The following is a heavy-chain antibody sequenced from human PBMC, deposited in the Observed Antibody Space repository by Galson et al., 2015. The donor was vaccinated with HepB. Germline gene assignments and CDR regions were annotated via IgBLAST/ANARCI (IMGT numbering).Heavy chain of an antibody. CDR1: GYTFNTHY. J-gene: IGHJ4*02. D-gene: IGHD3-16*01. V-gene: IGHV1-46*02. Sequence: SVKVSCKASGYTFNTHYTHWVRQAPGQGLDWMGIINPRDAKTTYEQNFQGRINMTTDTSTSTVYMELNSLTSEDTAVYFCTRGTFGGIGTDFWGQGTLVTVSS. CDR3: TRGTFGGIGTDF. CDR2: INPRDAKT.